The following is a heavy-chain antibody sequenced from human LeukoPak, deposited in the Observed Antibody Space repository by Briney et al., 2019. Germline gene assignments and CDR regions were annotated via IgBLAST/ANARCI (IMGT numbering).Heavy chain of an antibody. CDR3: ARGPTPNTYYDFWSGPLGAFDI. CDR1: GGSISSYY. J-gene: IGHJ3*02. D-gene: IGHD3-3*01. V-gene: IGHV4-59*01. Sequence: SETLSLTCTVSGGSISSYYWSWIRQPPGKGLEWIGYIYYSGSTNYNPSLKSRVTISVDTSKNQFSLKLSSVTAADTAVYYCARGPTPNTYYDFWSGPLGAFDIWGQGTMVTVSS. CDR2: IYYSGST.